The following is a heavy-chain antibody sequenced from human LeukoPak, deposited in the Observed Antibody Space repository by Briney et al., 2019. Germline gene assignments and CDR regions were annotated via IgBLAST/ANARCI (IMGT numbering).Heavy chain of an antibody. V-gene: IGHV4-59*01. CDR2: IYYSGST. Sequence: PSETLSLTCTVSGGSISSYYWSWIRQPPGKGLEWIGYIYYSGSTNYNPSLKSRVTISVDTSKNQFSLKLSSVTAADTAVYYCASQIMSSSRQAFDYWDQGTLVTVSS. D-gene: IGHD6-13*01. J-gene: IGHJ4*02. CDR1: GGSISSYY. CDR3: ASQIMSSSRQAFDY.